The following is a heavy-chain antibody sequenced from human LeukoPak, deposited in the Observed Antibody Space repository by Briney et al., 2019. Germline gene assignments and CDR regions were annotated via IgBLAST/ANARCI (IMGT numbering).Heavy chain of an antibody. J-gene: IGHJ4*02. Sequence: GGSLRLSCAASGFTFSSYSMNWVRQAPGKGLEWVSSISSSSSYIYYADSVKGRFTISRDNAKNSLYLQMNSLRAEDTAVYYCARDYPSYGSGGYYNVLDYWGQGTLVTVSS. D-gene: IGHD3-10*01. V-gene: IGHV3-21*01. CDR2: ISSSSSYI. CDR3: ARDYPSYGSGGYYNVLDY. CDR1: GFTFSSYS.